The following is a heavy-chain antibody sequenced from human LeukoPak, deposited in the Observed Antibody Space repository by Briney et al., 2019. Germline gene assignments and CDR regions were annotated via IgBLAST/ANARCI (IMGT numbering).Heavy chain of an antibody. J-gene: IGHJ4*02. Sequence: SVKVSCKASGGTFSSYAISWVRQAPGQGLEWMGGIIPIFGTANYAQKFQGRVTITADKSTSTAYMELSSLRSEDAAVYYCARARTDGDYFDYWGQGTLVTVSS. CDR2: IIPIFGTA. CDR1: GGTFSSYA. CDR3: ARARTDGDYFDY. D-gene: IGHD4-17*01. V-gene: IGHV1-69*06.